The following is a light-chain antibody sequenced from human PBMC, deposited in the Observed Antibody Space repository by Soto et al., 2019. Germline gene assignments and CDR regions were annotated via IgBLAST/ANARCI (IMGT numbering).Light chain of an antibody. CDR2: GAS. CDR3: QQYGSSPRT. Sequence: EIVLTQSPGTLSLSPGERATLSCRASQSVSSSYLAWYQQQPGQAPRLLIYGASSRATGIPDRFSGSGSGTDFTLTISRLEPDDFAVYYCQQYGSSPRTFGQGTKVEIK. CDR1: QSVSSSY. V-gene: IGKV3-20*01. J-gene: IGKJ1*01.